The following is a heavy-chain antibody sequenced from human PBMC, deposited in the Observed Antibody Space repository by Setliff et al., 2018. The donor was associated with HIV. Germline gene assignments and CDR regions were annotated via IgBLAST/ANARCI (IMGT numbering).Heavy chain of an antibody. D-gene: IGHD3-22*01. CDR1: GYSFTGYY. J-gene: IGHJ1*01. CDR3: ARDPFPSTNYYDSSAYPFAEYFQH. CDR2: INPNSGGT. V-gene: IGHV1-2*02. Sequence: ASVKVSCKASGYSFTGYYIHWVRQAPGQGLEWMGWINPNSGGTKNAQKFQGRVTMTRDTSISTAYMELRRLRSDDTAVYYCARDPFPSTNYYDSSAYPFAEYFQHWGQGTLVTVSS.